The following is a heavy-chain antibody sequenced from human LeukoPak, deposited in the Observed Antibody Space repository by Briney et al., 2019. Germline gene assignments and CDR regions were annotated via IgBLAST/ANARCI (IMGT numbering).Heavy chain of an antibody. CDR2: IRYDGSNK. CDR3: AKDCVLFSGIAVAGPDY. D-gene: IGHD6-19*01. V-gene: IGHV3-30*02. Sequence: GGSLRLSXAASGFTFSSYGMHWVRQAPGKGLEWVAFIRYDGSNKYYADSVKGRFTISRDNSKNMLYLQMNSLRAEDTAVYYCAKDCVLFSGIAVAGPDYWGQGTLVTVSS. CDR1: GFTFSSYG. J-gene: IGHJ4*02.